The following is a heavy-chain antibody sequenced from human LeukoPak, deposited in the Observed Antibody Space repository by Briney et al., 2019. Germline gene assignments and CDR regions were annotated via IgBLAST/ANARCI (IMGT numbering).Heavy chain of an antibody. D-gene: IGHD1-14*01. J-gene: IGHJ4*02. CDR1: GFTLSTYW. CDR3: ARDRTYLGLDY. CDR2: IKQDGSDK. V-gene: IGHV3-7*01. Sequence: PGGSLRLSCAASGFTLSTYWMSWVRQAPGKGLEWVANIKQDGSDKYYGDSVKGRFTISRDTAKNSLYLQMNSLRPEDTAVYYCARDRTYLGLDYWGQGTRVTISS.